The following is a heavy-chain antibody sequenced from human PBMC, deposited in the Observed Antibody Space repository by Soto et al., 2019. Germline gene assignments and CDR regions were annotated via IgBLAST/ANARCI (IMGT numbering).Heavy chain of an antibody. V-gene: IGHV4-31*02. CDR1: GDSVSSGLYY. D-gene: IGHD2-2*01. Sequence: SETLSLTCTVSGDSVSSGLYYWGWVRQPPGKGLEWIGYIYYSGSTYYNPSLKSRVTISVDTSKNQFSLKLSSVTAADTAVYYCASIDCSSTSCRLDVWGKGTTVTVSS. CDR2: IYYSGST. J-gene: IGHJ6*04. CDR3: ASIDCSSTSCRLDV.